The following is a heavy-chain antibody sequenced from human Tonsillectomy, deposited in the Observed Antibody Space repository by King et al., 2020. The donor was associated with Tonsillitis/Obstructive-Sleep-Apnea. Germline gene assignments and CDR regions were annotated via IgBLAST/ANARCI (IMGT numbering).Heavy chain of an antibody. CDR3: ASLPLLYDILTGYYNVGFDY. V-gene: IGHV4-39*01. CDR1: GGSISSSSYY. D-gene: IGHD3-9*01. J-gene: IGHJ4*02. Sequence: LQLQESGPGLVNPSETLSLTCTVSGGSISSSSYYWGWIRQPPGKGLEWIGSIYYSGSTYYNPSLKSRVTISVDTSKNQFSLKLSSVTAADTAVYYCASLPLLYDILTGYYNVGFDYWGQGTLVTVSS. CDR2: IYYSGST.